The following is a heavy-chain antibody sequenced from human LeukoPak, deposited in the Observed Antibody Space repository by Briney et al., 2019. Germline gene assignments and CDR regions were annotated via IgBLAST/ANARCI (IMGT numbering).Heavy chain of an antibody. J-gene: IGHJ5*02. CDR3: ARDDRGVTGDLFWFDP. Sequence: PSETLSLTCTVSGGSISSGDYYWSWIRQPPGKGLEWIGYIYYSGSTNYNPSLKSRVTISVDTSKNQFSLKLSSVTAADTAVYYCARDDRGVTGDLFWFDPWGQGTLVTVSS. D-gene: IGHD3-10*01. V-gene: IGHV4-61*08. CDR1: GGSISSGDYY. CDR2: IYYSGST.